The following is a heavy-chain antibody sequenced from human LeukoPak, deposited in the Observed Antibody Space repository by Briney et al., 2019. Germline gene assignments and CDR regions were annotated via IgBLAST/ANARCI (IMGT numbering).Heavy chain of an antibody. J-gene: IGHJ4*02. V-gene: IGHV4-39*07. CDR3: ASGLWGAVAGLDY. Sequence: SETLSLTCTVSGGSISSSSYYWGWIRQPPGKGLEWIGSIYYSGSTYYNPSLKSRVTISVDTSKNQFSLKLSSVTAADTAVYYCASGLWGAVAGLDYWGQGTLVTVSS. D-gene: IGHD6-19*01. CDR1: GGSISSSSYY. CDR2: IYYSGST.